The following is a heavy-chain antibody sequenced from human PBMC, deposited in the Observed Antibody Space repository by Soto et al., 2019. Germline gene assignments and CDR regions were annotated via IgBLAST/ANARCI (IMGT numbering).Heavy chain of an antibody. D-gene: IGHD2-15*01. CDR1: GFVFINYA. V-gene: IGHV3-23*01. CDR3: AKGNIGSSYSPLDY. J-gene: IGHJ4*02. CDR2: VSGSGDTT. Sequence: GGSLRLSCETSGFVFINYAIICFRRSPFRGLEWVSVVSGSGDTTFYADSVKGRFTVSRDISKNMFYLQMSSLRADDAAVYHCAKGNIGSSYSPLDYWGQGTLVTVSS.